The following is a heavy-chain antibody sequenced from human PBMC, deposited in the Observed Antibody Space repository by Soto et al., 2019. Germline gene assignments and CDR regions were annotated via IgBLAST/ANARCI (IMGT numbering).Heavy chain of an antibody. CDR3: ARWGGLSCSGAVCFKKPFDY. CDR2: IIPISGTT. V-gene: IGHV1-69*06. J-gene: IGHJ4*02. D-gene: IGHD2-8*02. CDR1: GGTFNNYA. Sequence: QVQLVQSGAEVKRPESSMKVSCKPSGGTFNNYAINWVRQAPGQGLEWMGAIIPISGTTKYAQKFQGRVTITADKSTSTVYMDLSSLRSEDTAVYYCARWGGLSCSGAVCFKKPFDYWGQGTLVTFSS.